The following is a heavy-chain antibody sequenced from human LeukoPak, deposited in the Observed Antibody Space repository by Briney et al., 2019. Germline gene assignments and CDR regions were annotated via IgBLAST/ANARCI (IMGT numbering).Heavy chain of an antibody. CDR2: IIPIFGTA. D-gene: IGHD6-13*01. CDR3: ARGGNMIATSGRAAYYAMDV. Sequence: ASVKVSCKASGGTFSSYAISWVRQAPGQGLEWMGGIIPIFGTANYAQKFQGRVTMTRDTSTSTVYMELSSLRSEDTAVYYCARGGNMIATSGRAAYYAMDVWGQGTTVTVSS. V-gene: IGHV1-69*05. J-gene: IGHJ6*02. CDR1: GGTFSSYA.